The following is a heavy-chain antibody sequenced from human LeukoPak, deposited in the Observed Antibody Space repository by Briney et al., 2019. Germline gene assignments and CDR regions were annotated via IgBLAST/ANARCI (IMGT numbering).Heavy chain of an antibody. CDR1: GGSISSSSYY. Sequence: SETLSLTCTVSGGSISSSSYYWGWIRQPPGKGLEWIGSIYYSGSTYYNPSLKSRVTISVDTSKNQFSLKLSSVTAADTAVYYCARDNWAFRGAFGIWGQGTMVTVSS. CDR2: IYYSGST. CDR3: ARDNWAFRGAFGI. V-gene: IGHV4-39*07. D-gene: IGHD7-27*01. J-gene: IGHJ3*02.